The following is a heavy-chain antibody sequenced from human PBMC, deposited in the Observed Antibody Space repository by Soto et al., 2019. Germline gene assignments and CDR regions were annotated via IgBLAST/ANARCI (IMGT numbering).Heavy chain of an antibody. CDR3: ARSYSSGWYGYLVDY. J-gene: IGHJ4*02. CDR2: INHSGST. V-gene: IGHV4-34*01. CDR1: GGSFSGYY. Sequence: SETLSLTCAVYGGSFSGYYWSWIRQPPGKGLGWIGEINHSGSTNYNPSLKSRVTISVDTSKNQFSLKLSSVTAADTAVYYCARSYSSGWYGYLVDYWGQGTLVTVSS. D-gene: IGHD6-19*01.